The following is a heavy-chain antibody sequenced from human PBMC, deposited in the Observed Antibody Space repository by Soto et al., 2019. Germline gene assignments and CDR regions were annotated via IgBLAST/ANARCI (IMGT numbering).Heavy chain of an antibody. CDR3: ARLRSKTGSTSGYYGMDV. J-gene: IGHJ6*02. D-gene: IGHD1-7*01. Sequence: GESLKISCKGSGYSFTIYWISWVRQMPGKGLEWMGRIDPSDSYTNYSPSFQGHVTISADKSISTAYLQWSSLKASDTAMYYCARLRSKTGSTSGYYGMDVWGQGTTVTSP. CDR1: GYSFTIYW. V-gene: IGHV5-10-1*01. CDR2: IDPSDSYT.